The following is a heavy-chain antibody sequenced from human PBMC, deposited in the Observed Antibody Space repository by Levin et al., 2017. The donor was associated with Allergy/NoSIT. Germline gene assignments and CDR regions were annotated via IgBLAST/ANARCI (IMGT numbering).Heavy chain of an antibody. D-gene: IGHD4-17*01. V-gene: IGHV4-39*07. J-gene: IGHJ4*02. CDR3: ARSLRAYGDYGL. Sequence: NSVGSLRLSCTVSGGSISSSNYYWAWIRQPPGKGLEWIGSINYGGSTYYNPSLKSRVTISVDTSKNQFSLKLSSVTAADTAMYYCARSLRAYGDYGLWGQGTLVTVSS. CDR1: GGSISSSNYY. CDR2: INYGGST.